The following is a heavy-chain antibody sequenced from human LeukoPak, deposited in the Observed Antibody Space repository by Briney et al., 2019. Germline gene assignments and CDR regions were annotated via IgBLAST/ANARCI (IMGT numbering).Heavy chain of an antibody. CDR3: ARRIVATIAQYYFDY. D-gene: IGHD5-12*01. CDR2: ISSSGSTI. J-gene: IGHJ4*02. V-gene: IGHV3-11*04. Sequence: GESLRLSCAASGFTFSDYYMSWIRQAPGKWLEWVSYISSSGSTIYYADSVKARFTISRDNAQNSLYPQMNRLRGEDTAVYYCARRIVATIAQYYFDYWGQGTLVTVSS. CDR1: GFTFSDYY.